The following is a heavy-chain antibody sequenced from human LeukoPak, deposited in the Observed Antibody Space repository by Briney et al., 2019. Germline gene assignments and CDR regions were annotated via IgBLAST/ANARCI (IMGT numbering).Heavy chain of an antibody. CDR1: GFSFSTYT. V-gene: IGHV3-21*01. CDR2: VSSASSHV. J-gene: IGHJ4*02. D-gene: IGHD3-3*01. CDR3: ARDLMRFLEWVN. Sequence: GGSLRLSCVASGFSFSTYTMNWVRQAPGKGPEWVSYVSSASSHVYYADSVRGRFIISRDNAKNSLYLQMNSLRAEDTAVYYCARDLMRFLEWVNWGQGTLVTVSS.